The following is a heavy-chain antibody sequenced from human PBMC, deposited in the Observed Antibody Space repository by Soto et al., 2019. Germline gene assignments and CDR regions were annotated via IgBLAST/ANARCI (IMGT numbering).Heavy chain of an antibody. D-gene: IGHD4-17*01. Sequence: GGSLRLSCAASGFTVSSNYMSWVRQAPGKGLEWVSVIYSGGSTYYADSVKGRFTISRDNSKNTLYLQMNSLRAEDTAVYYCARDNTTVTTRTYYYYYYMDVWGKGTTVTVSS. J-gene: IGHJ6*03. CDR3: ARDNTTVTTRTYYYYYYMDV. CDR2: IYSGGST. V-gene: IGHV3-66*01. CDR1: GFTVSSNY.